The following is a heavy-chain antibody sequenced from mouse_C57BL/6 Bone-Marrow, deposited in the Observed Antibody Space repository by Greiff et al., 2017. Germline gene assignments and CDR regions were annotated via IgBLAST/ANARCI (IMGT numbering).Heavy chain of an antibody. Sequence: EVMLVESGGGLVKPGGSLKLSCAASGFTFSSYAMSWVRQTPEKRLEWVATISDGGSYTYYPDNVKGRFTISRDNAKNNLYLQMSHLKSEDTAMYYCARDYDGSSVWFAYWGQGTLVTVSA. CDR3: ARDYDGSSVWFAY. CDR2: ISDGGSYT. J-gene: IGHJ3*01. V-gene: IGHV5-4*01. D-gene: IGHD1-1*01. CDR1: GFTFSSYA.